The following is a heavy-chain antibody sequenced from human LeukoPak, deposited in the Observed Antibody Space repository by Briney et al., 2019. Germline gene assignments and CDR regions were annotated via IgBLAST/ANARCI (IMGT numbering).Heavy chain of an antibody. CDR1: GFTFSSYA. CDR3: AKGYYGSWSYYMSY. J-gene: IGHJ4*02. Sequence: RGSLRLSCAASGFTFSSYAMSWVRQAPGKGLEWVSAISGSGGSTYYADSVKGRFTISRDNSKNTLYLQMNSLRAEDTAVYYCAKGYYGSWSYYMSYWGQGTLVAVSS. D-gene: IGHD3-10*01. V-gene: IGHV3-23*01. CDR2: ISGSGGST.